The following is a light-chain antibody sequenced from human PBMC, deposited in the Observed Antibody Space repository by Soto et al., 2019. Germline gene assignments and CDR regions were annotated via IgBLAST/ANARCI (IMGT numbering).Light chain of an antibody. V-gene: IGKV3-15*01. CDR1: QSVSSN. J-gene: IGKJ1*01. CDR3: QQYDNWWT. CDR2: GES. Sequence: ETVITQAPATLSVCPGERPTVSFRASQSVSSNLAWYQQKPGQAPRLLIYGESTRATGIPARFSGSGSGTEFTLTISSLQSEDFAVYYCQQYDNWWTFGQGTKVDIK.